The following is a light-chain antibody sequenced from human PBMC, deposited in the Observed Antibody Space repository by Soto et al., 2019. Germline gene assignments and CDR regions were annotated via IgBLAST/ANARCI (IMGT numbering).Light chain of an antibody. J-gene: IGKJ5*01. CDR1: QSVSSY. CDR3: QQRSTGST. CDR2: DAS. Sequence: EIVLTQSPATLSLSPGERATLSCRASQSVSSYLAWYQQKPGQAPRLLIYDASNRATGIPARFSGSGSGTDFTLTISSLELEDFAVYYCQQRSTGSTFGQGTRLEIK. V-gene: IGKV3-11*01.